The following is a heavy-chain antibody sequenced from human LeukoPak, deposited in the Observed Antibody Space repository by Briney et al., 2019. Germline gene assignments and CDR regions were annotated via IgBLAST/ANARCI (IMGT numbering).Heavy chain of an antibody. CDR3: ARGPITMIRGVIIAGPFDY. D-gene: IGHD3-10*01. J-gene: IGHJ4*02. V-gene: IGHV1-2*04. CDR1: GYTFTGYY. Sequence: ASVKVSCKASGYTFTGYYMHWVRQAPGQGLEWMGWINPNSGGTNYAQKFQGWVTMTRDTSISTAYMELSRLRSDDTAVYYCARGPITMIRGVIIAGPFDYWGQGTLVTVSS. CDR2: INPNSGGT.